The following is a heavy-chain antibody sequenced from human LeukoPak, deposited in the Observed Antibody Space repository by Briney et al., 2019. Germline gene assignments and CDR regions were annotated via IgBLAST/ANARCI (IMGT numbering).Heavy chain of an antibody. CDR2: ISGSGDDT. J-gene: IGHJ1*01. CDR3: AKAYYYDSSGYYQH. V-gene: IGHV3-23*01. CDR1: GFTFSSYA. Sequence: GGSLRLSCAASGFTFSSYAMSWVRQAPGKGLEWVSGISGSGDDTYYADSVKGRFTISKDNSKNTLYLQMNSLRAEDTAVYYCAKAYYYDSSGYYQHWGQGTLVTVSS. D-gene: IGHD3-22*01.